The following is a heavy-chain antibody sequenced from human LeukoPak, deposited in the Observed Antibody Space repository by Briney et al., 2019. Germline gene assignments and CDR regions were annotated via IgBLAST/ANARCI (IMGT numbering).Heavy chain of an antibody. CDR2: IKQDGSEK. CDR1: GFTFSSYW. D-gene: IGHD4-23*01. J-gene: IGHJ3*02. V-gene: IGHV3-7*01. CDR3: ARDDGGNFNDAFDI. Sequence: GGSLRLSCAASGFTFSSYWMSWVRQAPGKGLEWVANIKQDGSEKYYVDSVKGRFTISRDNAKNSLYLQMNSLGDEDTAVYFCARDDGGNFNDAFDIWGQGTMVTVSS.